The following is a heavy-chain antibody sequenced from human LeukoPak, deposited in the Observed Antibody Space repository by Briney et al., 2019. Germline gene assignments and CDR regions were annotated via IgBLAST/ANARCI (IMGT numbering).Heavy chain of an antibody. D-gene: IGHD2-2*01. J-gene: IGHJ4*02. V-gene: IGHV3-53*01. Sequence: GGSLRLSCAASGFTFSSYSMNWVRQAPGKGLEWVSVIYSGGSTYYADSVKGRFTISRDNSKNTLYLQMNSLRAEDTAVYYCARRYCSSTSCYGSFDYWGQGTLVTVSS. CDR1: GFTFSSYS. CDR2: IYSGGST. CDR3: ARRYCSSTSCYGSFDY.